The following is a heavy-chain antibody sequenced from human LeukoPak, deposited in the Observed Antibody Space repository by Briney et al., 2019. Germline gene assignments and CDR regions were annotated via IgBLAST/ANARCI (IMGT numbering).Heavy chain of an antibody. D-gene: IGHD1-1*01. V-gene: IGHV3-23*01. CDR1: GFTFRSYA. CDR3: ARVRDNGAFDI. J-gene: IGHJ3*02. Sequence: GGSLRLSCAASGFTFRSYAMSWVRQAPGKGLEWVSTLSASGDTTFYRDSVKGRFTISRDKSKNTLFLQMISLRAEDTAVYYCARVRDNGAFDIWGQGTMVTVSS. CDR2: LSASGDTT.